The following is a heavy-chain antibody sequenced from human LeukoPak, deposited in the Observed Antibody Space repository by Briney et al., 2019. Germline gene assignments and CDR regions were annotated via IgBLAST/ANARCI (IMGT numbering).Heavy chain of an antibody. CDR3: ARAMVRGVRLFDY. J-gene: IGHJ4*02. Sequence: SQTLSLTCTVSGGSLSSGGYYWSWLRQHPGTGLEWIGYIYYSGSTYYNPSLKSRVTISVDTSKNQFSLKLSSVTAADTAVYYCARAMVRGVRLFDYWGQGTLVTVSS. V-gene: IGHV4-31*03. D-gene: IGHD3-10*01. CDR1: GGSLSSGGYY. CDR2: IYYSGST.